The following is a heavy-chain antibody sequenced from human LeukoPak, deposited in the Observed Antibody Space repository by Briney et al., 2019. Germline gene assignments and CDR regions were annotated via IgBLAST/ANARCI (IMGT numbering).Heavy chain of an antibody. D-gene: IGHD2-2*01. CDR3: ARGWVQNPVPAADDHDAFDI. V-gene: IGHV1-2*06. J-gene: IGHJ3*02. Sequence: ASVKVSCKXSGYTFTGYYMHWVRQSPGQGLEWMGRINRNSGGTNYAQKFLGRVTMTRDTSISTAYMELSRLRSDDTAVYYCARGWVQNPVPAADDHDAFDIWGQGTMVTVSS. CDR2: INRNSGGT. CDR1: GYTFTGYY.